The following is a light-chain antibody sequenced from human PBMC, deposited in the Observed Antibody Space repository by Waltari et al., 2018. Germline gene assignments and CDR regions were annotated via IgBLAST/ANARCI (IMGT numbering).Light chain of an antibody. CDR3: QQTFSSPYT. CDR1: QSIIHY. J-gene: IGKJ2*01. V-gene: IGKV1-39*01. Sequence: DVDMTQSPSSLSASIGDRITITCRASQSIIHYLNLYQQKQGTAPRLLITGASSLRGGVPSRFSGSGSGTDFSLTISSLQPEDFATYYCQQTFSSPYTFGQGTKLDI. CDR2: GAS.